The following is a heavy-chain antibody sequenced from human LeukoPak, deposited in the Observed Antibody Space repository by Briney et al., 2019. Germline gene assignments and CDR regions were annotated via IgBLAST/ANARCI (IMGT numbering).Heavy chain of an antibody. V-gene: IGHV5-51*01. CDR2: IYPGDSDT. CDR3: ARLGYGSGSYYTMDV. CDR1: GYSFTSYW. J-gene: IGHJ6*04. Sequence: GESLKISCKGSGYSFTSYWISWVRQMPGKGLEWMGIIYPGDSDTRYSPSFQGQVTISADKSISTAYLQWSSLKASDTAMYYCARLGYGSGSYYTMDVWGKGTTVTVSS. D-gene: IGHD3-10*01.